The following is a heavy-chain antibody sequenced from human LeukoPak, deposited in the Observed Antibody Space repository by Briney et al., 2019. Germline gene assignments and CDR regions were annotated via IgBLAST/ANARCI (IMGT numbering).Heavy chain of an antibody. CDR1: GGSFSGYY. D-gene: IGHD5/OR15-5a*01. Sequence: SETLSLTCAVYGGSFSGYYWSWIRQPPGKGLEWIGEINHSGSTSYNPSLKSRVTISVDTSKNQFSLKLSSVTAADTAVYYCARGPSTWRWFDPWGQGTLVTVSS. V-gene: IGHV4-34*01. CDR2: INHSGST. CDR3: ARGPSTWRWFDP. J-gene: IGHJ5*02.